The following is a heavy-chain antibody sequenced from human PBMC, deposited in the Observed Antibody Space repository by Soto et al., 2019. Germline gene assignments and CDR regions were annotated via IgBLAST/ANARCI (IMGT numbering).Heavy chain of an antibody. CDR1: GFTSSSYS. D-gene: IGHD2-15*01. V-gene: IGHV3-48*01. CDR2: ISSSSSTI. CDR3: ARDPVGGGKDY. Sequence: EVQLVESGGGLVQPGGSLRLSCAASGFTSSSYSMNWVRQAPGKGLEWVSYISSSSSTIYYADSVKGRFTISRDNAKNSLYLQMNSLRAEDTAVYYCARDPVGGGKDYWGQGTLVTVSS. J-gene: IGHJ4*02.